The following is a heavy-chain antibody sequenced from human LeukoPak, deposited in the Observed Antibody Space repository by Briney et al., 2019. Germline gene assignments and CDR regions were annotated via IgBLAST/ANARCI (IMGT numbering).Heavy chain of an antibody. CDR3: ARDTQYSSSWYEFDY. D-gene: IGHD6-13*01. CDR2: IIPIFGTA. CDR1: GGTFSSYA. V-gene: IGHV1-69*05. J-gene: IGHJ4*02. Sequence: SVKVSCKASGGTFSSYAISWVRQAPGQGLEWMGGIIPIFGTANYAQKFQGRVTITTDESTSTAYMELSSLRSEDTAVYYCARDTQYSSSWYEFDYWGQGTLVTVSS.